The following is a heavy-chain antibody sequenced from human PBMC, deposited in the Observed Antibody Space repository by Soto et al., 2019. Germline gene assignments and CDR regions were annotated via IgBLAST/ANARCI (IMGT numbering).Heavy chain of an antibody. D-gene: IGHD1-26*01. CDR3: ARSRDGFGGYFDY. CDR2: VYYSENT. V-gene: IGHV4-39*07. Sequence: SETLSLTCTVSGPSISSSTYYWGWIRQPPGKGLEWIGSVYYSENTYYNPSLKSRVTISVDTSKNQFSLKLSSVTAADTAVYYCARSRDGFGGYFDYWGQGTLVTVSS. CDR1: GPSISSSTYY. J-gene: IGHJ4*02.